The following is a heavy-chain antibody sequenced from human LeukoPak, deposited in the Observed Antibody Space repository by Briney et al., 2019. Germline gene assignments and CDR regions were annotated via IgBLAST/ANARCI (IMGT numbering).Heavy chain of an antibody. J-gene: IGHJ4*02. Sequence: PGGSLRLSCAASGFTFSSYEMNWVRQAPGKGLEYVSIISTNGITYYADSVKGRFTISRDNSRNTLYLQMSSLRPEDTAVYYCVTASTGNTGGFDYWGQGTLVTVSS. CDR1: GFTFSSYE. D-gene: IGHD3-9*01. V-gene: IGHV3-64D*09. CDR3: VTASTGNTGGFDY. CDR2: ISTNGIT.